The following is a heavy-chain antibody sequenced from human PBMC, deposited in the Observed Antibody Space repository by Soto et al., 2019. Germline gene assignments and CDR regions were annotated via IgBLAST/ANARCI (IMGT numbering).Heavy chain of an antibody. CDR1: GFTFSSYA. CDR2: ISGSGGST. V-gene: IGHV3-23*01. D-gene: IGHD4-17*01. CDR3: AVDEDYGGNLGAFDI. Sequence: EVQLLESGGGLVQPGGSLRLSCAASGFTFSSYAMSWVRQAPGKGLEWVSAISGSGGSTYYADSVKGRFTISRDNSKNTLYLQMNSLRAEDTAVYYWAVDEDYGGNLGAFDIWGQGTMVTVSS. J-gene: IGHJ3*02.